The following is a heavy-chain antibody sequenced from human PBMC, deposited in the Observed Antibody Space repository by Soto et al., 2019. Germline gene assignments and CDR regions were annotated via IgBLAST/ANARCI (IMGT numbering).Heavy chain of an antibody. Sequence: QVQLVESGGGVVQPGRSLRLSCAASGFTFSSYGMHWVRQAPGKGLEWVAVISSDGSNKYYADSVKGRFTISRDNSKNTLYLQMNSLRAEDTAVYYCAKDKHYYGSGMLPTPRDYYYYGMDVWGQGTTVTVSS. CDR2: ISSDGSNK. CDR1: GFTFSSYG. V-gene: IGHV3-30*18. D-gene: IGHD3-10*01. J-gene: IGHJ6*02. CDR3: AKDKHYYGSGMLPTPRDYYYYGMDV.